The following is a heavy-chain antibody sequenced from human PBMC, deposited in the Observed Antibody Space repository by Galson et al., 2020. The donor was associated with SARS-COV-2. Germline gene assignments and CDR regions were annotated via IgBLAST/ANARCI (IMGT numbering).Heavy chain of an antibody. CDR3: ARDPFGDSIGYYHSGQFDY. Sequence: TGGSLRLSCAASGFTFSSYGMHWVRQAPGKGLEWVAVIWYDGSNKYYADSVKGRFTISRDNSKNTLYLQMNSLRAEDTAVYYCARDPFGDSIGYYHSGQFDYWGQGTLVTVSS. J-gene: IGHJ4*02. D-gene: IGHD3-22*01. CDR2: IWYDGSNK. CDR1: GFTFSSYG. V-gene: IGHV3-33*01.